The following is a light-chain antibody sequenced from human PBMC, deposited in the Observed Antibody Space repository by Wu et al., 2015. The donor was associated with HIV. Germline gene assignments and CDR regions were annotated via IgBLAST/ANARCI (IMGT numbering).Light chain of an antibody. CDR2: YAS. V-gene: IGKV3-15*01. J-gene: IGKJ4*01. CDR3: QQYNNWPPLT. Sequence: VMTQSPATLSVSPGETATLSCRASQSVTSNLAWYQHKAGQAPRLLIYYASSRATGIPPRFSGSGSGTEFTLTISSVQSEDFAVYYCQQYNNWPPLTFGGGTKVEDQT. CDR1: QSVTSN.